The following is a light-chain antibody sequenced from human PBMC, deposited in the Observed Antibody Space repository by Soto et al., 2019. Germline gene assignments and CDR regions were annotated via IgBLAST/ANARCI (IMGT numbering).Light chain of an antibody. J-gene: IGKJ4*01. CDR3: QQYAYSPLA. CDR1: QSVTNSY. V-gene: IGKV3-20*01. CDR2: GAS. Sequence: EIVLTQSPGTLSLSPGERATLSCRASQSVTNSYLAWYQQKPGQTPRLLIYGASSRAIGIPDRFSGSGSGTDFTLTISRLEPEDFAVYYCQQYAYSPLAFGGGTKVEI.